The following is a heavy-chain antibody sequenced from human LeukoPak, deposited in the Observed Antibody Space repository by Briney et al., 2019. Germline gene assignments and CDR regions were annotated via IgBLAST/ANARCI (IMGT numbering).Heavy chain of an antibody. CDR1: GFTLSSCW. V-gene: IGHV3-7*01. D-gene: IGHD6-13*01. CDR3: ARAGGSSWAFY. CDR2: IKQDGSEE. Sequence: GGSLRLSCAASGFTLSSCWMSWVRHAPGKGLGWVANIKQDGSEENYVDSVEGRFTISRDNAKNPLYLQMKSLRAEAAAVFYCARAGGSSWAFYWGEGTLVTVSS. J-gene: IGHJ4*02.